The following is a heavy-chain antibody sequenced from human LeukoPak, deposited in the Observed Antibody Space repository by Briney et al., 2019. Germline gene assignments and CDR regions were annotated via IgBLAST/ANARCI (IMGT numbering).Heavy chain of an antibody. D-gene: IGHD3-10*01. V-gene: IGHV4-34*01. CDR1: GGSFSGYY. Sequence: SETLSLTCAVYGGSFSGYYWSWIRQPPGKGLEWIGEINHSGSTNYNPSLKSRVTISVDTSKNQFSLKLSSVTAADTAVYYCARMVRGVKWFDPWGRGTLVTVSS. CDR2: INHSGST. CDR3: ARMVRGVKWFDP. J-gene: IGHJ5*02.